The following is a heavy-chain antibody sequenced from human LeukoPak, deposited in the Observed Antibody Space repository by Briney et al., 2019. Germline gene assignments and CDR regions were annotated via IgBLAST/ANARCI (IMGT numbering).Heavy chain of an antibody. V-gene: IGHV4-59*01. CDR1: GGSISSYY. Sequence: SETLSLTRTVSGGSISSYYWSWIRQPPGEGLEWIGFIYYSGSTSYNPSLKSRVTISVDTSKNQFSLKLTSVTAADTAVYYCARYSSSGLEYWGQGTLVTVSS. D-gene: IGHD6-19*01. J-gene: IGHJ4*02. CDR2: IYYSGST. CDR3: ARYSSSGLEY.